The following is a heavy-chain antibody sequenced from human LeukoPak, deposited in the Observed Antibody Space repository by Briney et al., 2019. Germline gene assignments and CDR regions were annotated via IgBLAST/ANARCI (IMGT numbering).Heavy chain of an antibody. CDR1: GGSFSGYY. J-gene: IGHJ4*02. V-gene: IGHV4-34*01. CDR3: ARIYRLRPFDF. Sequence: KTSETLSLTCGVSGGSFSGYYWSWIRQPPGKGLEWIGEINHSGSTNYNPSLQSRVNMSVDTSKNQFSLKLSSVAAADTAVYYCARIYRLRPFDFWGQGTLVTVSS. D-gene: IGHD1-26*01. CDR2: INHSGST.